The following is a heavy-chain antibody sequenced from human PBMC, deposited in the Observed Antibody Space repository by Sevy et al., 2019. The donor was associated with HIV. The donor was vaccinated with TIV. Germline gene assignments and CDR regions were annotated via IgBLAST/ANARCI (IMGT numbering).Heavy chain of an antibody. CDR1: GGSISSYY. CDR2: IYYSGST. Sequence: SETLSLTCTVSGGSISSYYWSWIRQPPGKGLEWIGYIYYSGSTNYNPSPKSRVTISVNTSKNQFSRKLSSVTAADTAVYYCASAYYYDSSEAFDIWGQGTMVTVSS. CDR3: ASAYYYDSSEAFDI. D-gene: IGHD3-22*01. J-gene: IGHJ3*02. V-gene: IGHV4-59*01.